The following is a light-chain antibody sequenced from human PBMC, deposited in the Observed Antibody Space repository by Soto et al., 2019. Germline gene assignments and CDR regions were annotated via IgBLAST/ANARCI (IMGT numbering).Light chain of an antibody. V-gene: IGLV2-14*03. CDR3: SSYAGSSTVV. CDR2: DVS. J-gene: IGLJ2*01. CDR1: SRDVGGYNY. Sequence: QSALTQPASVSGSPGQSITISCTGTSRDVGGYNYVSWYQHHPGKAPKLMIHDVSNRPSGVSSRFSGSKSGNTASLTISGLQAEDEADYYCSSYAGSSTVVFGGGTKLTVL.